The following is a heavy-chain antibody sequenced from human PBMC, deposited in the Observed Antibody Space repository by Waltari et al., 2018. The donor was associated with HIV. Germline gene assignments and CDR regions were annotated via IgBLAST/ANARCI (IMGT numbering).Heavy chain of an antibody. Sequence: QVQLVESGGGVVQPGRSLRLSCAASGFNFSSYGMHWVRQAPGKGLEWVAVIWYDGSKKYYADSVKGRFTISRDNSKNTLYLQMNSLRAADTAVYYCARVGYFYDSGGFVVPHYFESWGQGSLVTVSS. CDR3: ARVGYFYDSGGFVVPHYFES. J-gene: IGHJ4*02. D-gene: IGHD3-22*01. CDR2: IWYDGSKK. CDR1: GFNFSSYG. V-gene: IGHV3-33*01.